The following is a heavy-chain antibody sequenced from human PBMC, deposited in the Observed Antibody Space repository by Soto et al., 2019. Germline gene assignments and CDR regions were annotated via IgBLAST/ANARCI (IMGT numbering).Heavy chain of an antibody. CDR3: ARSTPGLYFDL. J-gene: IGHJ2*01. Sequence: SETLSLTCTVSGGSVISGSYYWSWIRQPPGKPLEWIGYIFYSGNTNYNPSLKSRVTISVDTSKNQFSLRLSSVTAADTAEYYCARSTPGLYFDLWGRGTLVTVSS. CDR1: GGSVISGSYY. V-gene: IGHV4-61*01. D-gene: IGHD2-15*01. CDR2: IFYSGNT.